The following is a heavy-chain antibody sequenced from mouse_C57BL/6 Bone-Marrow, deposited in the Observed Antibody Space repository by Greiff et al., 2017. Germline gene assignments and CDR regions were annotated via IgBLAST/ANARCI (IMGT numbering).Heavy chain of an antibody. Sequence: VQLVESGPGLVQPSQSLSITCTVSGFSLTSYGVHWVRQSPGKGLEWLGVIWSGGSTDYNAAFISRLSISKDNSKSQVFFKMNSLQADDTAIYYCAREDYYGSSYNWYFDVWGTGTTVTVSS. CDR1: GFSLTSYG. V-gene: IGHV2-2*01. CDR3: AREDYYGSSYNWYFDV. J-gene: IGHJ1*03. CDR2: IWSGGST. D-gene: IGHD1-1*01.